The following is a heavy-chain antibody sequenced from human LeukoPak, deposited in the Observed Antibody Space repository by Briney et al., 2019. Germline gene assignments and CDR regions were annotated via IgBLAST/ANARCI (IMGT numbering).Heavy chain of an antibody. CDR1: GGSIGSYY. D-gene: IGHD3-22*01. CDR3: ARGEYYYDSNSAYRYFDP. V-gene: IGHV4-4*07. Sequence: SETLSLTCTVSGGSIGSYYWSWIRQPAGKGLEWIGRIYTTGNTNYNPSLKSRVTMSIDTSKKQFSLKLSSVTAADTAVYYCARGEYYYDSNSAYRYFDPWGQGTLVTVSS. J-gene: IGHJ5*02. CDR2: IYTTGNT.